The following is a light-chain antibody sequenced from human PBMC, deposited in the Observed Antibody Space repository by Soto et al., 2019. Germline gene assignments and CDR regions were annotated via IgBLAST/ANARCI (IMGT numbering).Light chain of an antibody. J-gene: IGLJ1*01. V-gene: IGLV2-14*01. Sequence: QSVLTQPASVSGSPGQSITISCTGTSSDVGGYNYVSWYQQHPGKAPKLMIYDVSNRPSGVSNRFSGSKSGNTASLTISGLHAHDEADYYCSSYTTSSTLNVFGTGTKGTVL. CDR2: DVS. CDR1: SSDVGGYNY. CDR3: SSYTTSSTLNV.